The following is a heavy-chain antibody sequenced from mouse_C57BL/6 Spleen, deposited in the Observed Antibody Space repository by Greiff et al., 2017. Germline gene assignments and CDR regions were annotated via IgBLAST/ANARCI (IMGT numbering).Heavy chain of an antibody. V-gene: IGHV5-12*01. J-gene: IGHJ4*01. CDR2: ISNGGGST. CDR1: GFTFSDYY. CDR3: ARKGLGFYAMDY. D-gene: IGHD3-3*01. Sequence: EVQGVESGGGLVQPGGSLKLSCAASGFTFSDYYMYWVRQTPEKRLEWVAYISNGGGSTYYPDTVKGRFTISRDNAKNTLYLQMSRLKSEDTAMYYCARKGLGFYAMDYWGQGTSVTVSS.